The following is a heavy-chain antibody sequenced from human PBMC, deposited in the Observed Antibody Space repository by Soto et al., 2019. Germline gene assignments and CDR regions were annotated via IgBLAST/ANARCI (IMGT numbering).Heavy chain of an antibody. CDR2: IYYTGAT. D-gene: IGHD3-3*01. CDR3: ARRDWCGYFDY. CDR1: GGSISNSDYY. Sequence: QLQLQESGPGLVKPSETLSLICTVSGGSISNSDYYWGWIRQPPGKGPERIAKIYYTGATDLNPSFKNRVTMSVDTSKNHFSLNLISVTSADTAMYYCARRDWCGYFDYWGQGILVPVSS. J-gene: IGHJ4*02. V-gene: IGHV4-39*02.